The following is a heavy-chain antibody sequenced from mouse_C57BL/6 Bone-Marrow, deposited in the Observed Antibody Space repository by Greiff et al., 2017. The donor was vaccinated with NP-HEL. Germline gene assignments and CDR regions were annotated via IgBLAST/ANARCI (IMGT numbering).Heavy chain of an antibody. Sequence: QVQLQQSGAELARPGASVKLSCKASGYTFTSYGISWVKQRTGQGLEWIGEIYPRSGNTYYNEKFKGKATLTADKSSSTAYMELRSLTSEDSAVYFCASPQLRRGFAYWGQGTLVTVSA. J-gene: IGHJ3*01. D-gene: IGHD2-4*01. CDR1: GYTFTSYG. V-gene: IGHV1-81*01. CDR2: IYPRSGNT. CDR3: ASPQLRRGFAY.